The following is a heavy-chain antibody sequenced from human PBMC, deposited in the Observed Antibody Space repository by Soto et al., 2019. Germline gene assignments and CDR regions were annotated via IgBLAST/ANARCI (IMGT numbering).Heavy chain of an antibody. J-gene: IGHJ2*01. V-gene: IGHV4-39*01. CDR1: GGPISSSSYY. CDR2: IYYSGYT. CDR3: ARSGIAVHWYFDL. Sequence: SETLSLTCTVSGGPISSSSYYWGWIRQPPGKGLEWIGSIYYSGYTYYKPSLKSRVTISVDTSKDQFSLKLSSVTAVDTAVYYCARSGIAVHWYFDLWGRGTLVTVSS. D-gene: IGHD6-19*01.